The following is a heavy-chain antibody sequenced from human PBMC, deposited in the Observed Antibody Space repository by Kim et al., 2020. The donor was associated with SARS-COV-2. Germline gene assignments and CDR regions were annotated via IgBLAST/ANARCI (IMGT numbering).Heavy chain of an antibody. CDR1: GFTFGDYA. V-gene: IGHV3-9*01. Sequence: GGSLRLSCAASGFTFGDYAMHWVRQAPGKGLEWVSGICWNSGSIGYADSVKGRFTISRDNAKNSLYLQMNSLRAEDTALYYCAKGIGRYYYYGMDVWGQGTTVTVSS. CDR3: AKGIGRYYYYGMDV. CDR2: ICWNSGSI. J-gene: IGHJ6*02.